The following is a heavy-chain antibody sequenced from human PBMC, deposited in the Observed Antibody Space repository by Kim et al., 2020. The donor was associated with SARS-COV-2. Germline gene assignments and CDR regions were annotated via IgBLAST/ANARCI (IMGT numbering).Heavy chain of an antibody. J-gene: IGHJ4*01. CDR1: GLIFSDYA. CDR2: ISYDGSTE. D-gene: IGHD4-17*01. V-gene: IGHV3-30*04. CDR3: PRANTVTTTLDYFDY. Sequence: GGSLRLSCAASGLIFSDYAMHWVRQAPGRGLEWMTVISYDGSTEYYADSVSGRCTISRDNSKNTLYLQMNSLSAEDTSVYYCPRANTVTTTLDYFDYCG.